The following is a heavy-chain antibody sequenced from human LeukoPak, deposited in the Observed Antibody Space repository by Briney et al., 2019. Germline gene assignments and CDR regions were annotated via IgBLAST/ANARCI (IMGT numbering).Heavy chain of an antibody. Sequence: GGSLRLSCAASGFTFSDYYVSWIRQAPGKGLEWVSYISSSGSTIYYADSVKGRFTISRDNAKNSLYLQMNSLRAEDTAVYYCAKVGAPSGRLFLLHPNSDYWGQGTLVTVSS. CDR3: AKVGAPSGRLFLLHPNSDY. CDR1: GFTFSDYY. V-gene: IGHV3-11*01. CDR2: ISSSGSTI. D-gene: IGHD1-26*01. J-gene: IGHJ4*02.